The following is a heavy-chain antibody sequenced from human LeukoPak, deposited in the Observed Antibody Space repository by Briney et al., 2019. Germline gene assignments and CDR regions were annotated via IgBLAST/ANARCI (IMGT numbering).Heavy chain of an antibody. D-gene: IGHD1-26*01. CDR1: GGSFSGYY. Sequence: SETLSLTCAVYGGSFSGYYWSWIRQPPGKGLEWIGEINHSGSTNYNPSLKSRVTISVDTSKNQFSLELSSVTAADTAVYYCASSRWDQPYYYYYYMDVWGKGTTVTISS. CDR3: ASSRWDQPYYYYYYMDV. CDR2: INHSGST. J-gene: IGHJ6*03. V-gene: IGHV4-34*01.